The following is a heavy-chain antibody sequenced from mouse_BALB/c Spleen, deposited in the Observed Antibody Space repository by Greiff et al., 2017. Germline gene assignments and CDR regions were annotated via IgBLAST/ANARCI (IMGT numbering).Heavy chain of an antibody. J-gene: IGHJ4*01. Sequence: QVQLQQPGAELVKPGTSVKLSCKASGYNFTSYWINWVKQRPGQGLEWIGDIYPGSGSTNYNEKFKSKATLTVDTSSSTAYMQLSSLASEDSALYYCARWGGNYEAMDYWGQGTSVTVSS. CDR2: IYPGSGST. D-gene: IGHD2-1*01. CDR1: GYNFTSYW. CDR3: ARWGGNYEAMDY. V-gene: IGHV1-55*01.